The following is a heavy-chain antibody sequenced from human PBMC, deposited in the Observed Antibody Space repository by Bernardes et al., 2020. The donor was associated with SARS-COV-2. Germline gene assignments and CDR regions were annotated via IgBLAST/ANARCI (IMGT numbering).Heavy chain of an antibody. CDR3: AKFMAIFGVVPSYGMDV. D-gene: IGHD3-3*01. J-gene: IGHJ6*02. Sequence: GGSLRLSCAASGFTFSSYGMHWVRQAPGKGLEWVAVISYDGSNKYYADSVKGRFTISRDNSKNTLYLQMNSLRAEDTAVYYCAKFMAIFGVVPSYGMDVWGQGTTVTVSS. V-gene: IGHV3-30*18. CDR2: ISYDGSNK. CDR1: GFTFSSYG.